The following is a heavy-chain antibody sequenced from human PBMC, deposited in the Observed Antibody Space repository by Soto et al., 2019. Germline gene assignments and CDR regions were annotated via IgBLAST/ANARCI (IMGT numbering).Heavy chain of an antibody. J-gene: IGHJ4*02. CDR2: MNPDSGHA. CDR1: GYTFTNSD. Sequence: QVQLVQSGAEVMNPGASVKVSCKASGYTFTNSDINWVRQAPGQGLEWMGWMNPDSGHAAYAQKFQGRVTLTTGTSTSTAYMEMRSLGSEDTAVYYCARRPHCSGGICYYGLDNWGQGTLVTVSS. CDR3: ARRPHCSGGICYYGLDN. V-gene: IGHV1-8*01. D-gene: IGHD2-15*01.